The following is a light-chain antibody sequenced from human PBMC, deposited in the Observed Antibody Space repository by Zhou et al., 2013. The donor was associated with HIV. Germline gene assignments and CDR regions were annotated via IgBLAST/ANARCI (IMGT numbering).Light chain of an antibody. CDR2: KAS. CDR1: QSISSW. CDR3: LQHRRYPRT. Sequence: DIQMTQSPSTLSASVGDRVTITCRASQSISSWLAWYQQKPGKAPKLLIYKASNLESGVPSRFSGSGSGTEFTLTISSLQPEDFATYYCLQHRRYPRTFGQGTKVEI. J-gene: IGKJ1*01. V-gene: IGKV1-5*03.